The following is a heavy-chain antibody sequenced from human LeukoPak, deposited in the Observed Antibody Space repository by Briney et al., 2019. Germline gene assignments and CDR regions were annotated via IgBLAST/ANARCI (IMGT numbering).Heavy chain of an antibody. Sequence: SETLSLTCSVSGVSISSSTYYWDGIRQPPGQGLEWIVNFYDSGSTWYNPSLKSRVTISGDTSKNQFSLKLTSVTAADTAVYYCARHSRPGYGDYENAFDIWGQGTMVTVSS. CDR1: GVSISSSTYY. J-gene: IGHJ3*02. CDR3: ARHSRPGYGDYENAFDI. CDR2: FYDSGST. D-gene: IGHD5-12*01. V-gene: IGHV4-39*01.